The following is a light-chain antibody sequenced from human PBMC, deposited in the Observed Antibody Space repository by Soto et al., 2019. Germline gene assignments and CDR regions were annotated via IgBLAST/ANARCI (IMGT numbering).Light chain of an antibody. CDR1: SSDVGAYNF. CDR3: SSYTSSNTPYV. J-gene: IGLJ1*01. CDR2: EVT. Sequence: LTQPASVSGSPGQSITISCTGSSSDVGAYNFVSWYQHHPGKAPKLVLYEVTTRPSGVSSRFSGSKSGNTASLTISGLQADDEANYYCSSYTSSNTPYVFGTGTKVTVL. V-gene: IGLV2-14*01.